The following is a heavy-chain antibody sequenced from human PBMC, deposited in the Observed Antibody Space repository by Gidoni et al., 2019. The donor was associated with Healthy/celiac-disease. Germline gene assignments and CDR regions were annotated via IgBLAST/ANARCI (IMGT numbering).Heavy chain of an antibody. J-gene: IGHJ4*02. CDR1: GFTFSNAW. D-gene: IGHD1-26*01. V-gene: IGHV3-15*07. Sequence: ASGFTFSNAWMNWVRQAPGKGLEWVGRIKSKTDGGTTDYAAPVKGRFTISRDDSKNTLYLQMNSLKTEDTAVYYCTTDSGDLVGATKGFDYWGQGTLVTVSS. CDR2: IKSKTDGGTT. CDR3: TTDSGDLVGATKGFDY.